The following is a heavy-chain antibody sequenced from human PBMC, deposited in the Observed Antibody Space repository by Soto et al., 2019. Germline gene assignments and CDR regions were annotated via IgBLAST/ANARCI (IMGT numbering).Heavy chain of an antibody. Sequence: SETLSLTCTVSGGSISSSSYYWGWIRQPPGKGLEWIGSIYYSGSTYYNPSLKSRVTISVDTSKNQFSLKLSSLTAADTAVYYCARHAMADFDYWGQGTLVTVSS. V-gene: IGHV4-39*01. CDR2: IYYSGST. CDR1: GGSISSSSYY. CDR3: ARHAMADFDY. J-gene: IGHJ4*02.